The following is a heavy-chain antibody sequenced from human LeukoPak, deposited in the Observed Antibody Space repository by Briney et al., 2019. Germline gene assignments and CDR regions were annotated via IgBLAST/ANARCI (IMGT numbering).Heavy chain of an antibody. Sequence: SETLSLTCTVSGGSISSYYWSWIRQPPGKGLEWIGSICYSGSTYYNPSLKSRVTISVDTSKNQFSLKLRSVTAADTAVYYCARERSGWYGGDYWGQGTLVTVSS. CDR2: ICYSGST. CDR3: ARERSGWYGGDY. CDR1: GGSISSYY. J-gene: IGHJ4*02. D-gene: IGHD6-19*01. V-gene: IGHV4-59*12.